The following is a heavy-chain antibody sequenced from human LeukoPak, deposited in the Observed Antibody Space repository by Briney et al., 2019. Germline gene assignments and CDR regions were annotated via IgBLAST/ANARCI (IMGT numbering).Heavy chain of an antibody. CDR3: ARWTGLSDAFDI. J-gene: IGHJ3*02. CDR2: IYYGGST. V-gene: IGHV4-30-4*08. D-gene: IGHD3/OR15-3a*01. Sequence: SQTLSLTCTVSGGSISSGDYYWSWIRQPPGKGLEWIGYIYYGGSTYYNPSLKSRVTISVDTSKNQFSLKLSSVTAADTAVYYCARWTGLSDAFDIWGQGTMVTVSS. CDR1: GGSISSGDYY.